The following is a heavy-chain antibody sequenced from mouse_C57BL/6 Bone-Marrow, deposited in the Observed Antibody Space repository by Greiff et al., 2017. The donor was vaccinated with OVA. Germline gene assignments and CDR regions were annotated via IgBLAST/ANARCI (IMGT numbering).Heavy chain of an antibody. J-gene: IGHJ3*01. Sequence: EVQLQQLGPGMVKPSQPLSLTCTVTGYSITSGYDWHCIRHFPGNKLEWMGYLSYRGSTNYNPSLKSRIPITQDTSKNHFFLKLNSVTTEDTAAYYCARGGDGYYVFAYWGQGTLVTVSA. CDR1: GYSITSGYD. V-gene: IGHV3-1*01. CDR3: ARGGDGYYVFAY. CDR2: LSYRGST. D-gene: IGHD2-3*01.